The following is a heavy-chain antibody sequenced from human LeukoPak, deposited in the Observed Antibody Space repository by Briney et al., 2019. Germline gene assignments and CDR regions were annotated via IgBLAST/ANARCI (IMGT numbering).Heavy chain of an antibody. D-gene: IGHD3-16*01. Sequence: ASVKVSCKSSGYTFTSYGISWLRPAPGQGREWMGWISTYNGNRHYAQKLQDRVSMTTDTSTSKAYMELRSLRSDDTAVYYCARDYGCFDYWGQGPLVTVSS. CDR2: ISTYNGNR. CDR1: GYTFTSYG. V-gene: IGHV1-18*01. J-gene: IGHJ4*02. CDR3: ARDYGCFDY.